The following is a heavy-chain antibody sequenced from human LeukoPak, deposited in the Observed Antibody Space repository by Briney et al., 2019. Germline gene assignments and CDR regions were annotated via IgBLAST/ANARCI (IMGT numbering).Heavy chain of an antibody. J-gene: IGHJ4*02. CDR3: TRVKGVGAGVGLIDY. Sequence: GGSLRLSCTASGFTFGDYAMSWFRQAPGKGLEWVGFIRSKAYGGTTEYAASVKGRFTISRDDSKSIAYLQMNSLKTEDTAVYYCTRVKGVGAGVGLIDYWGQGTLVTVSS. V-gene: IGHV3-49*03. CDR1: GFTFGDYA. CDR2: IRSKAYGGTT. D-gene: IGHD1-26*01.